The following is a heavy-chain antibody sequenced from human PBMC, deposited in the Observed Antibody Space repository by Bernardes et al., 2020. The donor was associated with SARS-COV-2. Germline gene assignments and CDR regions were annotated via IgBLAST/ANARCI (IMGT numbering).Heavy chain of an antibody. Sequence: SETLSLTCDVSGFDISSGHYWGWIRQPPGKGLEWIGSLHHTGTTSDNPSLRSRVTISIDTSRNHLSLSLRSVTAADTAVYYCATDPTPLVGATTQHWGQGTLVTVSS. CDR3: ATDPTPLVGATTQH. D-gene: IGHD1-26*01. J-gene: IGHJ1*01. CDR1: GFDISSGHY. V-gene: IGHV4-38-2*02. CDR2: LHHTGTT.